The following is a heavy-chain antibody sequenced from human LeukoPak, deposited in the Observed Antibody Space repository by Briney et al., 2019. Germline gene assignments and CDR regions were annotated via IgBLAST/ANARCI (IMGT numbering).Heavy chain of an antibody. V-gene: IGHV1-18*01. Sequence: ASVKVSCKASGYTFTSYGISWVRQAPGQGLEWMGWISAYNGNTSYAQKLQGRVTMTTDTSTSTAYMELRSLRSDDTAVYYCARDGVYSYGLLRFDYWGQGTLVTVSS. CDR2: ISAYNGNT. CDR3: ARDGVYSYGLLRFDY. CDR1: GYTFTSYG. J-gene: IGHJ4*02. D-gene: IGHD5-18*01.